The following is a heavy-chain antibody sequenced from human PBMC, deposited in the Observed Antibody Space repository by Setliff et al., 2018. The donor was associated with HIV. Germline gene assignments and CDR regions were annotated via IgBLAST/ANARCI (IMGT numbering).Heavy chain of an antibody. CDR2: SNTDSGNP. CDR3: ARDDYANTDLDY. Sequence: ASVKVSCKASGETFSRYGINWVRQAPGQGLGWMGWSNTDSGNPTYARGFAGRFVFSFDTSVSTAYLQITSLKAEDPAVYFCARDDYANTDLDYWGPGTLVTVSS. CDR1: GETFSRYG. D-gene: IGHD4-17*01. V-gene: IGHV7-4-1*02. J-gene: IGHJ4*02.